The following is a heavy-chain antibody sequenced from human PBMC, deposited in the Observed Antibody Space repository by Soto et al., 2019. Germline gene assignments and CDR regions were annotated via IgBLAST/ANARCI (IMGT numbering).Heavy chain of an antibody. CDR2: ISSRSTNI. Sequence: PGGSLRLSCVGSGFTFSGYSMAWFRQAPGRGLEWVASISSRSTNIDYADSVKGRFTISRDNAKNLVSLQMSSLRGEDTALYYCAKFTEPGYSSIWYYFEYWGQGTPVTSPQ. J-gene: IGHJ4*02. CDR1: GFTFSGYS. CDR3: AKFTEPGYSSIWYYFEY. V-gene: IGHV3-21*06. D-gene: IGHD6-19*01.